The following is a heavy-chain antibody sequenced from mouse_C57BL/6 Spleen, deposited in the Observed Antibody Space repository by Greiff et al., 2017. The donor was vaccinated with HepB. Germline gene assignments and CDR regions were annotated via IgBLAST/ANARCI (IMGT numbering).Heavy chain of an antibody. CDR1: GYTFTSYW. D-gene: IGHD1-1*01. J-gene: IGHJ3*01. V-gene: IGHV1-50*01. CDR2: IDPSDSYT. Sequence: QVQLQQPGAELVKPGASVKLSCKASGYTFTSYWMQWVKQRPGQGLEWIGEIDPSDSYTNYNQKFKGKATLTVDTSSSTAYMQLSSLTSEDSAVYYCASYYYGSSYELFFAYWGQGTLVTVSA. CDR3: ASYYYGSSYELFFAY.